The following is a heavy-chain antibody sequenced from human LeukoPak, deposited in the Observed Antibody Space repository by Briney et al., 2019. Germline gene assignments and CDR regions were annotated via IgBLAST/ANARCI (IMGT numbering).Heavy chain of an antibody. D-gene: IGHD3/OR15-3a*01. V-gene: IGHV3-53*01. CDR3: ARADGTGGPHDY. CDR1: GFTVSSNY. CDR2: IYSGGST. J-gene: IGHJ4*02. Sequence: GGSLRLSCAVSGFTVSSNYMSWVRQAPGKELEWVSVIYSGGSTHYADSVKGRFTISRDNSENTLFLQMNSLRAEDTAVYYCARADGTGGPHDYWGQGTLVTVSS.